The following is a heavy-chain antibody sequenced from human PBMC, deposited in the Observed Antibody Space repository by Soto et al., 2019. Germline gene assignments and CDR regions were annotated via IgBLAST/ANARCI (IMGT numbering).Heavy chain of an antibody. Sequence: SETLSLTCTVSGGSVSSSYWSWIRQPPGRGLEWIGFISYSGSTSYNPSLKSRVTISADTSKNQLSLNLRSVTAADTAVYYCARESVGVTATNDYYYGVDVWGQGTTVTVSS. CDR2: ISYSGST. V-gene: IGHV4-59*02. D-gene: IGHD1-26*01. J-gene: IGHJ6*02. CDR1: GGSVSSSY. CDR3: ARESVGVTATNDYYYGVDV.